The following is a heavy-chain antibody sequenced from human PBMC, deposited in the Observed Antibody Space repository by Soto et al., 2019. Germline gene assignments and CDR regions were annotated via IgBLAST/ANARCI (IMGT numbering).Heavy chain of an antibody. CDR2: INHSGST. CDR1: CGTFSAYY. Sequence: PSDTLSLTCAVYCGTFSAYYWSWIRQPPGKGLEWIGQINHSGSTDYTPSLKSRVTMSVDTSKNQFSLKLSSVTAADTAVYYCAGGSEMATNGENWFDPWGQGTLVTVSS. V-gene: IGHV4-34*01. D-gene: IGHD5-12*01. J-gene: IGHJ5*02. CDR3: AGGSEMATNGENWFDP.